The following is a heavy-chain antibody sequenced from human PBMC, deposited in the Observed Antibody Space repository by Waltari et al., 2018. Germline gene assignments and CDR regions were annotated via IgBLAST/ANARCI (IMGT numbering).Heavy chain of an antibody. D-gene: IGHD1-7*01. J-gene: IGHJ4*02. Sequence: DVQLVESGGGLIQPGGSLRLSCAASGFSVSSHYMGWVRQAPGKGLEWVSVIYSGGTTDYGDSLRGRVTISRDKSKNTLYLYMSSLRVEDTAVYYCAREAGTTGSEFFDSWGQGTLVTVSS. V-gene: IGHV3-53*01. CDR2: IYSGGTT. CDR3: AREAGTTGSEFFDS. CDR1: GFSVSSHY.